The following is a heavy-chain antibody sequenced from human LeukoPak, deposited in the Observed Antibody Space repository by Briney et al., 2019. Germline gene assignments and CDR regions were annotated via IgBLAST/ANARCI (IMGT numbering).Heavy chain of an antibody. V-gene: IGHV1-18*01. Sequence: ASVKVSCKASGYTFTNYGISWVRQAPGQGLEWMGWISAYSGNTNYAQNLQGRVTMTTDTSTSTAYMELSSLRFDDTAVYYCARGWNSSPRDFWGQGTLVTVSS. CDR2: ISAYSGNT. CDR1: GYTFTNYG. J-gene: IGHJ4*02. D-gene: IGHD1/OR15-1a*01. CDR3: ARGWNSSPRDF.